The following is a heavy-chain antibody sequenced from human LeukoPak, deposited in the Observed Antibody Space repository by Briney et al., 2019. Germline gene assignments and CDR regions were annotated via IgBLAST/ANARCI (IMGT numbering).Heavy chain of an antibody. J-gene: IGHJ5*02. Sequence: SETLSLTCTVSGGSISSYYWSWIRQPPGKGLEWIGYIYYSGSTNYNPSFKSRVTISVDTSKNQFSLKLSSVTAADTAVYYCARSPIYCSGGSCYSGWFDPWGQGTLVTVSS. D-gene: IGHD2-15*01. CDR2: IYYSGST. V-gene: IGHV4-59*08. CDR3: ARSPIYCSGGSCYSGWFDP. CDR1: GGSISSYY.